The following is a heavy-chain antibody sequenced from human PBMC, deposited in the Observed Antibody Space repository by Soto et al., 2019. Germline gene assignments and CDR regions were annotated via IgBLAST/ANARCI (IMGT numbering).Heavy chain of an antibody. Sequence: EVQLLESGGGLVQPGGSLRLSCAASGFTFSRYAMGWVRQAPGKGLEWVSVISGSGGNIHYADSVKGRFTISRDNSKNTLYLQMNSLRVDDTAVYNCATQDFRGTTGTTWGQGTLVTVSS. CDR3: ATQDFRGTTGTT. J-gene: IGHJ5*02. D-gene: IGHD1-1*01. CDR1: GFTFSRYA. CDR2: ISGSGGNI. V-gene: IGHV3-23*01.